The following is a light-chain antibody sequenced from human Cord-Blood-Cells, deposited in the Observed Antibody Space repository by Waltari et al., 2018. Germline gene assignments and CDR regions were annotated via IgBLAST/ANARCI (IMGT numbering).Light chain of an antibody. CDR2: GNS. CDR1: SSNSGAGYA. V-gene: IGLV1-40*01. J-gene: IGLJ3*02. CDR3: QSYDSSLSGSV. Sequence: QSVLTQPPSVPGAPGQRVTISCTGSSSNSGAGYAVHWYQQLPGTAPKLLIYGNSNRPSGVPDRFSGSKSGTSASLATTGLQAEDEADYYCQSYDSSLSGSVFGGGTKLTVL.